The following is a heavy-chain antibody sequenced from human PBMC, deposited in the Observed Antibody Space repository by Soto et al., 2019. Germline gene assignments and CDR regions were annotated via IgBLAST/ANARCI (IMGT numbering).Heavy chain of an antibody. CDR3: ARGENQGYSYGQELDY. Sequence: WASVKVSCKASGYTFTSYAMHWVRQAPGQGLEWMGWMNANNGNTKYAQKFQGRVTMTRNTSISTAYMELSSLRSEDTAVYYCARGENQGYSYGQELDYWGQGTLVTVSS. D-gene: IGHD5-18*01. CDR1: GYTFTSYA. V-gene: IGHV1-3*01. CDR2: MNANNGNT. J-gene: IGHJ4*02.